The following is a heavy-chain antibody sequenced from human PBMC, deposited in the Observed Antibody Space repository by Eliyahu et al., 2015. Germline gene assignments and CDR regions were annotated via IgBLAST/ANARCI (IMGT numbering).Heavy chain of an antibody. J-gene: IGHJ3*02. D-gene: IGHD3-22*01. CDR1: GFTFSSYS. CDR3: ASRAEIVLGNAFDI. Sequence: EVQLVESGGGLVKPGGSLRLSCSASGFTFSSYSMNWVRQAPGKGLEWVSSISSSSSYIYYADSVKGRFTISRDNAKNSLYLQMNSLRAEDTAVYYCASRAEIVLGNAFDIWGQGTMVTVSS. V-gene: IGHV3-21*01. CDR2: ISSSSSYI.